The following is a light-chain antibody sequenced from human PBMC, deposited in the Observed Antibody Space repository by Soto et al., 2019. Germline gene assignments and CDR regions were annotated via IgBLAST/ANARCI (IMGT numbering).Light chain of an antibody. CDR3: LLSYSDARPV. Sequence: QAVVTQEPSLTVSPGGTVTLTCASSTGAVTSGHYPYWFQQKPGQAPRTLIYDTSNKHSWTPARFSGSLLGGKAALTLSGAQPEDEAEYYCLLSYSDARPVFGGGTKLTVL. CDR2: DTS. J-gene: IGLJ2*01. V-gene: IGLV7-46*01. CDR1: TGAVTSGHY.